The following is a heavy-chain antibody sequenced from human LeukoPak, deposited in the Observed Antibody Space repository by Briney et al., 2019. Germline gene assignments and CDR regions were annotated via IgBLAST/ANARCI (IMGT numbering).Heavy chain of an antibody. CDR3: ARDLAVAGTNYFDF. Sequence: SETLSLTCSVSGDSISTNEWWSWVRQPPWKGLEWIGEVFHSGSTNYNPSLKSRVTISIDKSKNQFSLEVTSVTAADTAIYYCARDLAVAGTNYFDFWGQGVLVTVSS. D-gene: IGHD6-19*01. J-gene: IGHJ4*02. V-gene: IGHV4-4*02. CDR2: VFHSGST. CDR1: GDSISTNEW.